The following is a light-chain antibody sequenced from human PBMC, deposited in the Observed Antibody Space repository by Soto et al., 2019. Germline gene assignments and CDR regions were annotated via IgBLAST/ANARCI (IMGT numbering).Light chain of an antibody. CDR3: QHYSNWPPWT. CDR2: AAS. CDR1: QGIINY. J-gene: IGKJ1*01. Sequence: DIQITQSPSSLSASVGDRVTITCRASQGIINYLAWYQQKPGKVPKLLIYAASTLQSGVPSRFSGSGSGTDFTLTISSLQSEDFAPYYCQHYSNWPPWTFGRGTKVDNK. V-gene: IGKV1-27*01.